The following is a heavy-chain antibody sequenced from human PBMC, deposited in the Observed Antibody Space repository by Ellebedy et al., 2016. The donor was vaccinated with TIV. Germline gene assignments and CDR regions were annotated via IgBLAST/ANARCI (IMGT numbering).Heavy chain of an antibody. D-gene: IGHD1-14*01. CDR3: ARGKSGTYIHHAFDS. CDR2: FGVSGDTT. CDR1: GFTFSNYA. V-gene: IGHV3-23*01. J-gene: IGHJ4*02. Sequence: PGGSLRLSCAASGFTFSNYAMSWVRQAPGKWLEWVSGFGVSGDTTYYADSVKGRFTISRDNFKNTLYLQMNSPRADDTAIYYCARGKSGTYIHHAFDSWGQGTLVTVSS.